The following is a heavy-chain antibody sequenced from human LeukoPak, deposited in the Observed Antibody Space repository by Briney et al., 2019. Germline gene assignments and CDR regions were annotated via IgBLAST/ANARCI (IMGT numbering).Heavy chain of an antibody. CDR1: GGSFSGYY. CDR3: ARGGIVVVVAATCLDY. D-gene: IGHD2-15*01. CDR2: INHSGST. J-gene: IGHJ4*02. Sequence: SETLSHTCAVYGGSFSGYYWSWIRQPPGKGLEWIGEINHSGSTNYNPSLKSRVTISVDTSKNQFSLKLSSVTAADTAVYYCARGGIVVVVAATCLDYWGQGTLVTVSS. V-gene: IGHV4-34*01.